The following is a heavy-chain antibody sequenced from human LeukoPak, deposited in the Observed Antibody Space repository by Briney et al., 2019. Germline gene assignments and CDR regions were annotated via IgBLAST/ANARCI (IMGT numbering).Heavy chain of an antibody. Sequence: GASVKVSCKASGYTFTSYGISWVRQAPGQGLEWMEWISAYNGNTNYAQKLQGRVTMTTDTSTSTAYIELRSLRSDDTAVYYCARDQAVAGNNWFDPWGQGTLVTVSS. CDR1: GYTFTSYG. D-gene: IGHD6-19*01. J-gene: IGHJ5*02. CDR3: ARDQAVAGNNWFDP. V-gene: IGHV1-18*01. CDR2: ISAYNGNT.